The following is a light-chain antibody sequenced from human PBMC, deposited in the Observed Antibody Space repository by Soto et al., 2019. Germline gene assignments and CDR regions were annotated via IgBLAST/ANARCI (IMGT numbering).Light chain of an antibody. CDR2: TSS. CDR1: QTLTTCY. V-gene: IGKV3-20*01. CDR3: QQYDTSPGT. J-gene: IGKJ1*01. Sequence: ETVLTQSPGTLSLSPGERATLSCRASQTLTTCYLACYQQKPFHPPTILIHTSSTSSTGIPDRFSGNGSGTDFTPTISRLEPEDFAVYYCQQYDTSPGTFGQGTKVDIK.